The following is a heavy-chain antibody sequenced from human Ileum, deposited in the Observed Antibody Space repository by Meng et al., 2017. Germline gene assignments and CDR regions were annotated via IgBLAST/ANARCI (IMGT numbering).Heavy chain of an antibody. V-gene: IGHV3-23*01. Sequence: EVQLLESGGGWVQPGGSLRLSGAASGFTFSSYAMSWVRQAPGKGLEWVSGISGSGGGTYYADSVKGRFIISRDNSKNTLYLQVNSLRAEDTAVYYCAKPYYFDSSGYPPDYWGQGTLVTVSS. CDR1: GFTFSSYA. CDR2: ISGSGGGT. J-gene: IGHJ4*02. D-gene: IGHD3-22*01. CDR3: AKPYYFDSSGYPPDY.